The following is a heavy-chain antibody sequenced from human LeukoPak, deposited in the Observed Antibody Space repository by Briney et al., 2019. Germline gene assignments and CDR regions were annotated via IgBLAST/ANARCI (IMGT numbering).Heavy chain of an antibody. D-gene: IGHD3-16*01. CDR1: GGSISSSSYS. J-gene: IGHJ4*02. CDR3: ARGGEIIDY. CDR2: IYHSGST. Sequence: SETLSLTCTVSGGSISSSSYSWSWIRQPPGKGLEWIGYIYHSGSTYYNPSLKSRVTISVDRSKNQFSPKLSSVTAADTAVYYCARGGEIIDYWGQGTLVTVSS. V-gene: IGHV4-30-2*01.